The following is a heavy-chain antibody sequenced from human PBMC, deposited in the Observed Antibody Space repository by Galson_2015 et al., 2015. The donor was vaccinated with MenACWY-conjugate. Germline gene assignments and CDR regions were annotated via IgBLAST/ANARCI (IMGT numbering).Heavy chain of an antibody. CDR2: VSYDASSR. D-gene: IGHD5-12*01. Sequence: LRLSCATSGFRFSSYTFYWVRQSPGKGLEWVAVVSYDASSRYYRDSVQGRFTISRDNSKNTVSLQMSSLGPEDSAVYYCVRAEGWLRSAFDLWGQGTMVTVSS. CDR1: GFRFSSYT. CDR3: VRAEGWLRSAFDL. V-gene: IGHV3-30*10. J-gene: IGHJ3*01.